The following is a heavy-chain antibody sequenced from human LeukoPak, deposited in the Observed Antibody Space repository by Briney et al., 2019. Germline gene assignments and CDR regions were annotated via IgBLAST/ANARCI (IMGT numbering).Heavy chain of an antibody. Sequence: GGSLRLSCAASGFTFSSYAMSWVRQAPGKGLEWVSAISGSGGSTYYADSVKGRFTISRDNSKNTLYLQMNSLRAEDTAVYYCARGEWELNLSSDYYFDYWGQGTLVTVSS. J-gene: IGHJ4*02. CDR2: ISGSGGST. D-gene: IGHD1-26*01. CDR3: ARGEWELNLSSDYYFDY. V-gene: IGHV3-23*01. CDR1: GFTFSSYA.